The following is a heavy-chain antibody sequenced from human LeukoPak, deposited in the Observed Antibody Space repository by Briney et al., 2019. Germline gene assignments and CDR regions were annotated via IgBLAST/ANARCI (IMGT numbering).Heavy chain of an antibody. J-gene: IGHJ4*02. CDR3: ARANFLYCSSTTCLFDY. V-gene: IGHV1-2*02. CDR2: INPNSGDT. D-gene: IGHD2-2*01. Sequence: GASVKVSSKASGYTFTDYYLHWVRQAPGQGVEWMGWINPNSGDTNYAQKFQGRVTITRDTSISTAHMEMSRLRSDDTAVYYCARANFLYCSSTTCLFDYWGQGTLVTVSS. CDR1: GYTFTDYY.